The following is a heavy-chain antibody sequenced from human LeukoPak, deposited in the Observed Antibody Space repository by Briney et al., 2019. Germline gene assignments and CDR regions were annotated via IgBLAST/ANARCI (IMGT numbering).Heavy chain of an antibody. CDR2: INPNSGGT. Sequence: ASVKVSCKASGYTFTGYYMHWVRQAPGQGLEWMGRINPNSGGTNYAQKFQGRVTMTRGTSISTAYMELSRLRSDDTAVYYCARARTYSSGWYPDYWGQGTLVTVSS. J-gene: IGHJ4*02. V-gene: IGHV1-2*06. CDR1: GYTFTGYY. D-gene: IGHD6-19*01. CDR3: ARARTYSSGWYPDY.